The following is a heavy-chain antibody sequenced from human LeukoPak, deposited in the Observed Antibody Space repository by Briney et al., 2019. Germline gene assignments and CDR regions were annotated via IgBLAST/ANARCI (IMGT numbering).Heavy chain of an antibody. CDR3: ARDYKYAFDN. V-gene: IGHV3-48*01. Sequence: PGGSLRLSCAASGFTFSDYSMNWVRQAPGRGLEWISYTGIDSGNTNYADSVKGRFTISGDNAKNSLFLQMNSLRVEDTAVYYCARDYKYAFDNWGQGTLVTVSS. D-gene: IGHD5-24*01. CDR2: TGIDSGNT. CDR1: GFTFSDYS. J-gene: IGHJ4*02.